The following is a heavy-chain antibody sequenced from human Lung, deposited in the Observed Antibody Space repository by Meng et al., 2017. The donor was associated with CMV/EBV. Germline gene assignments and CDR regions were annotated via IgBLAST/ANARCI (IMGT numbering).Heavy chain of an antibody. CDR2: INSDGSGT. D-gene: IGHD6-19*01. CDR1: GFTFCTYW. V-gene: IGHV3-74*01. Sequence: GGSLRLSCAASGFTFCTYWMHWVRQVPGKGLVWVTRINSDGSGTTYADSVKGRFTISRDNAKNTLYLHMSSLRAEDTAMYYCVRGHSSGWYKFASWGQGTVVTVSS. J-gene: IGHJ4*02. CDR3: VRGHSSGWYKFAS.